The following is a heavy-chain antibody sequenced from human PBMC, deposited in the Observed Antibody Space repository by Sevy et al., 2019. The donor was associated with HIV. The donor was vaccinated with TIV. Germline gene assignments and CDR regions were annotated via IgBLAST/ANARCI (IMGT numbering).Heavy chain of an antibody. J-gene: IGHJ4*02. D-gene: IGHD3-22*01. Sequence: ASVKVSCKVSGSTLTRLSMHWVRQAPGKGLEWMASFDPEDGKTVYAQKFQGRVTMTEDTSTDTAYMGLSSLRSEDTAVYYCATTKDYYDNSGDPFDYWGQGTQVTVSS. CDR1: GSTLTRLS. CDR3: ATTKDYYDNSGDPFDY. V-gene: IGHV1-24*01. CDR2: FDPEDGKT.